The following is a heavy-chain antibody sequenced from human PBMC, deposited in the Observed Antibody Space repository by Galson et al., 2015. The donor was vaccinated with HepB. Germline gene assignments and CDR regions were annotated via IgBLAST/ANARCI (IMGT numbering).Heavy chain of an antibody. Sequence: SVKVSCKAPGYTFTSYGISWVRQAPGQGLEWMGWISAYNGNTNYAQKLQGRVTMTTDTSTSTAYMELRSLRSDDTAVYYCARGSYCSSTSCKGRFDPWGQGTLVTVSS. D-gene: IGHD2-2*01. CDR1: GYTFTSYG. CDR2: ISAYNGNT. V-gene: IGHV1-18*01. CDR3: ARGSYCSSTSCKGRFDP. J-gene: IGHJ5*02.